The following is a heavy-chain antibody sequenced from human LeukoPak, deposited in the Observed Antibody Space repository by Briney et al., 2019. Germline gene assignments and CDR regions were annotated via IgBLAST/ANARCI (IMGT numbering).Heavy chain of an antibody. CDR1: GYTFTGYY. Sequence: GASVKVPCTASGYTFTGYYMHWVRQAPGQGLEWMGRINPNSGGTNYTQKFQGRVTMTRDTSISTAYMELSRLRSDDTAVYYCARVGSGWQIDYWGQGTLVTVSS. D-gene: IGHD6-19*01. V-gene: IGHV1-2*06. CDR3: ARVGSGWQIDY. J-gene: IGHJ4*02. CDR2: INPNSGGT.